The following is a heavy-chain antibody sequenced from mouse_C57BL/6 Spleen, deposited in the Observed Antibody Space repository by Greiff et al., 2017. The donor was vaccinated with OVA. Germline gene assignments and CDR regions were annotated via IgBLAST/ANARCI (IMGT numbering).Heavy chain of an antibody. V-gene: IGHV1-15*01. CDR1: GYTFTDYE. CDR3: TRPDGRGYAMDY. CDR2: IDPETGGT. J-gene: IGHJ4*01. D-gene: IGHD1-2*01. Sequence: VQGVESGAELVRPGASVTLSCKASGYTFTDYEMHWVKQTPVHGLEWIGAIDPETGGTAYNQKFKGKAILTADKSSSTAYMELRSLTSEDSAVYYCTRPDGRGYAMDYWGQGTSVTVSS.